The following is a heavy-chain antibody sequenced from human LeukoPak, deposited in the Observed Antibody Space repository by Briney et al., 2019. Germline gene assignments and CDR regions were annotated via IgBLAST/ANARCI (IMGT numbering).Heavy chain of an antibody. CDR3: ARAMSIAARLQTILGY. D-gene: IGHD6-6*01. Sequence: SETLSLTCTVSGGSISSYYWSWIRQPPGKGLEWIGYIYYGGSTNYNPSLKSRVTISVDTSKNQFSLKLSSVTAADTAVYYCARAMSIAARLQTILGYWGQGTLVTVSS. V-gene: IGHV4-59*01. CDR1: GGSISSYY. J-gene: IGHJ4*02. CDR2: IYYGGST.